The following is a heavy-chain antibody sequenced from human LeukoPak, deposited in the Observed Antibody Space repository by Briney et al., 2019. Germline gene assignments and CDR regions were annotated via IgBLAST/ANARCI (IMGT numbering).Heavy chain of an antibody. CDR2: INPNSGGI. J-gene: IGHJ4*02. CDR1: GYTFTGYY. V-gene: IGHV1-2*02. CDR3: ARAYVDPPHFDY. Sequence: GASVKVSCKASGYTFTGYYMHWVRQAPGQGLEWMGWINPNSGGINYAQKFQGRVTMTRDTSISTAYMELSRLRSDDTAVYYCARAYVDPPHFDYWGQGTLVTVSS. D-gene: IGHD5-12*01.